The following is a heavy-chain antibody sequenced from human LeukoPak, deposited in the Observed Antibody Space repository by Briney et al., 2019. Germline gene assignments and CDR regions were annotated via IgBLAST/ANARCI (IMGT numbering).Heavy chain of an antibody. CDR3: ARVFDDYYDSSADPPLWFDP. CDR1: GGSISSYS. J-gene: IGHJ5*02. D-gene: IGHD3-22*01. CDR2: VYSGSP. V-gene: IGHV4-59*01. Sequence: SETLSLTCTVSGGSISSYSWSWIRQPPGMGLEWIGYVYSGSPNYNPSLKRRVTISVDTSKNQFSLRLRSVTAADTAVYYCARVFDDYYDSSADPPLWFDPWGQGTLVTVSS.